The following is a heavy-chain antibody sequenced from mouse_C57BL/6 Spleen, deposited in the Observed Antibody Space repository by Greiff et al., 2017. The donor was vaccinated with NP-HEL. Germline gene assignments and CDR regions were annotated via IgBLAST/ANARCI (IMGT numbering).Heavy chain of an antibody. CDR1: GYAFSSSW. D-gene: IGHD2-3*01. V-gene: IGHV1-82*01. CDR2: IYPGDGDT. J-gene: IGHJ2*01. CDR3: ARYGDGYYPLFDY. Sequence: QVQLQQSGPELVKPGASVKISCKASGYAFSSSWMNWVKQSPGKGLEWIGRIYPGDGDTNYNGKFKGKATLTADKSSSTAYMQLSSLTSEDSAVYFCARYGDGYYPLFDYWGQGTTLTVSS.